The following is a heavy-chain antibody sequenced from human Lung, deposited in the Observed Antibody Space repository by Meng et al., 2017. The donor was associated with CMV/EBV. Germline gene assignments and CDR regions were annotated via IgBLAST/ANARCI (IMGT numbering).Heavy chain of an antibody. D-gene: IGHD4-23*01. V-gene: IGHV3-23*01. Sequence: SLKISCAASGFTFSSYSMSWIRQAPRKGLQWVTSISGNSTVTYYADSVKGRFSISRDKSNNTLHLQMNSLRAEETAVYYCVKGWQQLGDCWRQGTLVTVSS. CDR3: VKGWQQLGDC. J-gene: IGHJ4*02. CDR1: GFTFSSYS. CDR2: ISGNSTVT.